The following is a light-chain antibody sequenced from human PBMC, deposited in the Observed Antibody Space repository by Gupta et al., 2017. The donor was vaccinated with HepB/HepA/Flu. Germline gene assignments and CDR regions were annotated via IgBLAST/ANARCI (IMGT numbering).Light chain of an antibody. J-gene: IGKJ1*01. CDR1: QSITNY. Sequence: IQMTQSPSSLSASVGDRVTITCRTSQSITNYVNWYQHKPVKAPNVLIYGASNLQIGVPSRFSGSGSGTDFNFTIDRLQPEDFATYYCQQSHSIPHTFGQGTTVDVK. V-gene: IGKV1-39*01. CDR2: GAS. CDR3: QQSHSIPHT.